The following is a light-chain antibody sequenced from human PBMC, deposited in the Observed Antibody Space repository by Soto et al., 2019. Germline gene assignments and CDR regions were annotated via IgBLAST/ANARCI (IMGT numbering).Light chain of an antibody. CDR1: QSVSSN. Sequence: EILFTQSPVTLSVSPGERATLSCRASQSVSSNLAWYQQKPGKAPRLLIYDASNRATGIPARFSGRGSGTNITLTISSLEPEDFAVYYCQQQDTFGGGTKVDIK. J-gene: IGKJ4*01. CDR3: QQQDT. CDR2: DAS. V-gene: IGKV3-11*01.